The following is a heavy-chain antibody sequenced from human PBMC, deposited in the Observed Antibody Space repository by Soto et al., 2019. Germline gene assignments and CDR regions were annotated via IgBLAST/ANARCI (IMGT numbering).Heavy chain of an antibody. J-gene: IGHJ4*02. CDR1: GGSISSYY. V-gene: IGHV4-59*08. D-gene: IGHD6-19*01. Sequence: PSETLSLTCTVSGGSISSYYWSWIRQPPGKGLEWIGYIYYSGSTNYNPSLKSRVTISVDTSKNQFSLKLSSVTAADTAVYYCARHRSGWEYYFDYWGQGTLVTVSS. CDR2: IYYSGST. CDR3: ARHRSGWEYYFDY.